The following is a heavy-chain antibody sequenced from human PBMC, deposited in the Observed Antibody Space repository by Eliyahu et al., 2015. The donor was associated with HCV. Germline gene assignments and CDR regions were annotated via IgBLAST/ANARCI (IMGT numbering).Heavy chain of an antibody. CDR3: TIDRGHWFDP. CDR1: GFSFTNAW. D-gene: IGHD3-10*01. CDR2: IKSQIDGGTT. V-gene: IGHV3-15*01. Sequence: VQLVESGGGLVKPGGSLRLSCEGSGFSFTNAWMSWVXQAPGKGLEWVARIKSQIDGGTTYYAAPVKGRFTISRDDSKETLSLQMNGLKTEDTAVYYCTIDRGHWFDPWGQGSLVTVSS. J-gene: IGHJ5*02.